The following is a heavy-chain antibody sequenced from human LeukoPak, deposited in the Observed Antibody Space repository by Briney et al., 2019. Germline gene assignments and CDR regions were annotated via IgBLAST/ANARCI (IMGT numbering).Heavy chain of an antibody. CDR1: GYTFTSYG. Sequence: ASVKVSCKASGYTFTSYGISWVRQAPGQGLEWMGWISAYNGNTNYAQKLQGRVTMTTDTSTSTAYIELRSLRSDDTAVYYCARDSGSYPRHYYYGMDVWGQGTTVTVSS. CDR2: ISAYNGNT. V-gene: IGHV1-18*01. CDR3: ARDSGSYPRHYYYGMDV. D-gene: IGHD1-26*01. J-gene: IGHJ6*02.